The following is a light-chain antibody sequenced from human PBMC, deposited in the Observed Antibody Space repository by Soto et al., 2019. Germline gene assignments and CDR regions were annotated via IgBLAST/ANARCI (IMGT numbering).Light chain of an antibody. CDR1: QSLVYRDGNTY. Sequence: VVLTQSPLSLPVTLGQPASISCRSSQSLVYRDGNTYLNWFPQRPGQSQRRLINKVSDRDSGVPDRFSGSGSGAAFTLKISRVEAEDVGVYYCMQGTHWPPYSFGQGTKLEIK. CDR3: MQGTHWPPYS. CDR2: KVS. J-gene: IGKJ2*03. V-gene: IGKV2-30*01.